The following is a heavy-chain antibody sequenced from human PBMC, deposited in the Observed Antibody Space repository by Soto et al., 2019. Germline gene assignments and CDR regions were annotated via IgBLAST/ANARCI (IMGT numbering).Heavy chain of an antibody. J-gene: IGHJ4*02. D-gene: IGHD5-12*01. V-gene: IGHV4-4*07. CDR2: MHTSGGT. Sequence: ETLSLTCIVSGVSISTYHWSWIRQPAGKGLEWIGRMHTSGGTNYNPSLKSRVSMSVDTSKNHFSLKVSSVTAADTAVYYCARDEYGYGDSYDSWGQGTLVTVSS. CDR1: GVSISTYH. CDR3: ARDEYGYGDSYDS.